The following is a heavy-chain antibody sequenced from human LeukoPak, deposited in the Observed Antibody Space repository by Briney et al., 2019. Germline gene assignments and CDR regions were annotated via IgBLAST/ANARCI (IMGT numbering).Heavy chain of an antibody. J-gene: IGHJ6*03. Sequence: RPSETLSLTCTVSGGSISSYYWSWIRQPPGKGLEWIGYIYYSGSTNYNPSLKSRVTISVDTSKNQFSLKLSSVTAADTAVYYCARVTRYYYDSSGYYYGDYYYYYMDVWGKGTTVTISS. CDR1: GGSISSYY. CDR3: ARVTRYYYDSSGYYYGDYYYYYMDV. V-gene: IGHV4-59*01. CDR2: IYYSGST. D-gene: IGHD3-22*01.